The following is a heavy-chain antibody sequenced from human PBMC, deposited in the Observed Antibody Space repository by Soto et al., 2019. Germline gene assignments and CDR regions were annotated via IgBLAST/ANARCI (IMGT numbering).Heavy chain of an antibody. V-gene: IGHV3-23*01. Sequence: EVQLLESGGGLVQSGGSLRLSCAASGFNFSFYAMIWVRQAPGKGLEWVSTVSDSGGNIFYAASVKGRLTISRDKSKNTVYMQINSLRGEDTAVYYCSKAHDPGRGSGRDLGYYYGLDVWGQGTTVTVSP. CDR2: VSDSGGNI. D-gene: IGHD3-3*01. CDR3: SKAHDPGRGSGRDLGYYYGLDV. CDR1: GFNFSFYA. J-gene: IGHJ6*01.